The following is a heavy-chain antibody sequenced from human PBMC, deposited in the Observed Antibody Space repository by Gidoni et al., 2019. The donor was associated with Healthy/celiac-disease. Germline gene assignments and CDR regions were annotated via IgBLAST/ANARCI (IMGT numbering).Heavy chain of an antibody. Sequence: QLQLQESGPGLVKPSETLSLTCTVSGGSISSSSYYWGWIRQPPGKGREWIGSIYYSGSTYYNPSLKSRVTISVDTSKNQFSLKLSSVTAADTAVYYCARQGTWGYYDSSGYYYDNWFDPWGQGTLVTVSS. V-gene: IGHV4-39*01. CDR3: ARQGTWGYYDSSGYYYDNWFDP. CDR2: IYYSGST. CDR1: GGSISSSSYY. D-gene: IGHD3-22*01. J-gene: IGHJ5*02.